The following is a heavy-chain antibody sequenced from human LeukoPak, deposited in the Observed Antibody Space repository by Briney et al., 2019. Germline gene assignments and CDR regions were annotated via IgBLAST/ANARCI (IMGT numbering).Heavy chain of an antibody. V-gene: IGHV3-30-3*02. D-gene: IGHD5-18*01. Sequence: GGSLRLSCAASGFSFSSYAMHWVRQAPGKGLEWVAAIPNDGTKTYYADSVKGRFTISRDNSKNTLYLQMNSLRAEDTAVYYCANERGYNFGYSFDYWGQGTLVTVSS. CDR2: IPNDGTKT. CDR3: ANERGYNFGYSFDY. J-gene: IGHJ4*02. CDR1: GFSFSSYA.